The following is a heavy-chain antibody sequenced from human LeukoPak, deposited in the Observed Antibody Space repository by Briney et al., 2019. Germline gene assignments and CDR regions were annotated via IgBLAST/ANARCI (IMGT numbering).Heavy chain of an antibody. V-gene: IGHV3-49*03. D-gene: IGHD3-22*01. Sequence: GGSLRLSCTASGFTFGDYAMSWFRQAPGKGLEWGGFIRSKAYGGTTEYAASVKGRFTISRDDSKSIAYLQMKSLKTEDTAVYYCTRRLPGDYYDSSGYRREVGHFDYWGQGTLVTVSS. CDR2: IRSKAYGGTT. CDR3: TRRLPGDYYDSSGYRREVGHFDY. CDR1: GFTFGDYA. J-gene: IGHJ4*02.